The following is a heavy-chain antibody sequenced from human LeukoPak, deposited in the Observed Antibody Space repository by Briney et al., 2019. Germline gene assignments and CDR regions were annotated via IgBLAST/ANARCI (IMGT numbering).Heavy chain of an antibody. J-gene: IGHJ4*02. D-gene: IGHD6-19*01. V-gene: IGHV3-9*01. CDR3: AKGQGYSSGWYRFDY. CDR2: ISWNSGSI. CDR1: GFTFDDYS. Sequence: PGGYLSLSCAASGFTFDDYSMHWVRLAPGKGLEWVSGISWNSGSIGYADSVKGRVTISRDNAKNSLYLQMNSLRAEDTALYYCAKGQGYSSGWYRFDYWGQGTLVTVSS.